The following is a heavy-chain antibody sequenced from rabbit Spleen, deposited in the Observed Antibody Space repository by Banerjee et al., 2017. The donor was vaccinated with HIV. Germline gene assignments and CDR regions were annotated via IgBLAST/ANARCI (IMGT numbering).Heavy chain of an antibody. CDR1: GFSFTSGYY. CDR3: ARDTSSSFSSYGMDL. J-gene: IGHJ6*01. Sequence: QSLEESGGDLVKPGASLTLTCTASGFSFTSGYYMCWVRQAPGKGLEWIACIYGGSNEHTYYASWAKGRFTVSKASSTTVTLQATRLTAADTATYFCARDTSSSFSSYGMDLWGQGTLVTVS. CDR2: IYGGSNEHT. V-gene: IGHV1S40*01. D-gene: IGHD1-1*01.